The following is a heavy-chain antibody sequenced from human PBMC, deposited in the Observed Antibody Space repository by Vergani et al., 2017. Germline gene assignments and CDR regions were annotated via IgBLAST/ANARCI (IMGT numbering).Heavy chain of an antibody. J-gene: IGHJ5*02. CDR1: GFTFSSYD. D-gene: IGHD3-3*01. V-gene: IGHV3-13*01. CDR2: IGTAGDT. Sequence: EVQLVESGGGLVQPGGSLRLSCAASGFTFSSYDMHWVRQATGKGLEWVSAIGTAGDTYYPGSVKGRFTISRENAKNTLFLQMNSLRAEDTAVYYCARARKFRFGVVWENWFDPWGQGTLVTVSS. CDR3: ARARKFRFGVVWENWFDP.